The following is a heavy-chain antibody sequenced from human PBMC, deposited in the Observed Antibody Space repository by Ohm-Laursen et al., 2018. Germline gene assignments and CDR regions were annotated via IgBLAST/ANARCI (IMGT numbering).Heavy chain of an antibody. Sequence: SSVKVSCKASGGTFSSYAISWVRQAPGQGLEWMGGIIPIFGTANYAQKFQGRVTITADKSTSTAYMELSSLRSEDTAVYYCAREDGLWPRDGYNYDDAFDIWGQGTMVTVSS. CDR3: AREDGLWPRDGYNYDDAFDI. J-gene: IGHJ3*02. CDR1: GGTFSSYA. V-gene: IGHV1-69*06. CDR2: IIPIFGTA. D-gene: IGHD5-24*01.